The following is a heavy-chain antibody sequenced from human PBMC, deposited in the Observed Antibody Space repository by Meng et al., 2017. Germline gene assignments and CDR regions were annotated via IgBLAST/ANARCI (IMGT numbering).Heavy chain of an antibody. D-gene: IGHD5-24*01. CDR3: ARVELERALVGRDGYNYYYYYGMDV. CDR2: IIPIFGTA. CDR1: GGTFSSYA. V-gene: IGHV1-69*13. J-gene: IGHJ6*02. Sequence: SVKVSCKASGGTFSSYAISWVRQAPGQGLEWMGGIIPIFGTANYAQKFLGRVTITADESTSTAYMELSSLRSEDTAVYYCARVELERALVGRDGYNYYYYYGMDVWGQGTTVTVSS.